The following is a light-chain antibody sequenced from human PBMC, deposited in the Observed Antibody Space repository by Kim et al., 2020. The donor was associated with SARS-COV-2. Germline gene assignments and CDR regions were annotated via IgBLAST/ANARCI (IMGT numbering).Light chain of an antibody. J-gene: IGLJ3*02. CDR1: NLGDKF. V-gene: IGLV3-1*01. Sequence: VSVSPGQTVTITCAGENLGDKFSSWYQQQPGQAPVLVIYQDTKRPSGIPERFVGSNSGNTATLTISGAQAMDEADYYCQAWDNTWVFGGGTQLTVL. CDR3: QAWDNTWV. CDR2: QDT.